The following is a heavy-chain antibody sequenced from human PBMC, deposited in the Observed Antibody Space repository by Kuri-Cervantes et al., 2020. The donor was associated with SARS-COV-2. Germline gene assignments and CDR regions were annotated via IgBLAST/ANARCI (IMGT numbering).Heavy chain of an antibody. J-gene: IGHJ4*02. V-gene: IGHV3-48*02. Sequence: GESLKISCSASGFTFSSYSMNWVRQAPGKGLEWVSYISSSSSTIYYADSVKCRFTISRDNAKNSLYLQMNSLRDEDTAVYYCAREGYYDSSGYFDYWGQGTLVTVSS. CDR1: GFTFSSYS. CDR3: AREGYYDSSGYFDY. CDR2: ISSSSSTI. D-gene: IGHD3-22*01.